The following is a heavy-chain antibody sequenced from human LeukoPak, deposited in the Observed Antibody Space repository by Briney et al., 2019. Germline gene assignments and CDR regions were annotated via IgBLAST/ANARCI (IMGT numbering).Heavy chain of an antibody. J-gene: IGHJ4*02. V-gene: IGHV3-74*01. Sequence: PGGSLRLSCAASGFTFSSYWMHWVRQAPGKGQVWVSRINCDGSSTSYADSVKGRFTISRDNAKNTLYLQMNSLRAEDTAVYYCARDPATANFDYWGQGTLVTVSS. CDR3: ARDPATANFDY. CDR1: GFTFSSYW. CDR2: INCDGSST. D-gene: IGHD4-17*01.